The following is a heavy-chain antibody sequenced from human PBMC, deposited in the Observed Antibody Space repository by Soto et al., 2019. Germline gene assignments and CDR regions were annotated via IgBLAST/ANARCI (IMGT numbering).Heavy chain of an antibody. V-gene: IGHV1-69*13. J-gene: IGHJ6*02. D-gene: IGHD3-10*01. CDR1: GGTFSSYA. Sequence: AVEGSCKDSGGTFSSYAISWVRQDPGQGLEWMGGIIPIFGTANYAQKFQGRVTITADESTSTAYMELSSLRSEDTAVYYCASSSGPRDYYGMDVWGQGTTVIVSS. CDR3: ASSSGPRDYYGMDV. CDR2: IIPIFGTA.